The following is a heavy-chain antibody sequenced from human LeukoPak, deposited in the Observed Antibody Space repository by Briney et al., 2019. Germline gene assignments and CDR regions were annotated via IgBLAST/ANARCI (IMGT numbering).Heavy chain of an antibody. D-gene: IGHD3-22*01. CDR1: GFTFSSYG. J-gene: IGHJ3*02. CDR3: ARDRPSNYYDSSGSRWHHAFDI. CDR2: IWYDGSNK. Sequence: GGSLRLSCAASGFTFSSYGMHWVRQAPGKGLEWVAVIWYDGSNKYYADSVKGRFTISRDNSKNTLYLQMNSLRAEDTAVYYCARDRPSNYYDSSGSRWHHAFDIWGQGTMVTVSS. V-gene: IGHV3-33*01.